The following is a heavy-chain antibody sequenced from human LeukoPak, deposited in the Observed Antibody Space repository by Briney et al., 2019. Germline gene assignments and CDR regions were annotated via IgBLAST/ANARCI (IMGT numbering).Heavy chain of an antibody. J-gene: IGHJ4*02. CDR3: ARDQRRGGYSYGYGGFDY. D-gene: IGHD5-18*01. Sequence: SETLSLTCTVSGGSISSYYWSWIRQPPGKGLEWIGYIYYSGSTNYNPSLKSRVTISVDTSKNQFSLKLSSVTAADTAVYYCARDQRRGGYSYGYGGFDYWGQGTLVTVSS. CDR2: IYYSGST. CDR1: GGSISSYY. V-gene: IGHV4-59*01.